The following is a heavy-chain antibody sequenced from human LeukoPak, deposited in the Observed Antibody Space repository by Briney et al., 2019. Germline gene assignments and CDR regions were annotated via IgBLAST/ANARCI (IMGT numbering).Heavy chain of an antibody. Sequence: GGSLRLSCAPSGFTFSRHGMHWVRQAPGKGLEWVAIISNDGGRKYYAHSVEGRFAISRDNSKNTLYLQMDSLRAEDTAVYYCARDRAWNYFDYWGRGTLVTVSS. CDR1: GFTFSRHG. J-gene: IGHJ4*02. CDR2: ISNDGGRK. CDR3: ARDRAWNYFDY. V-gene: IGHV3-30*03. D-gene: IGHD3-3*01.